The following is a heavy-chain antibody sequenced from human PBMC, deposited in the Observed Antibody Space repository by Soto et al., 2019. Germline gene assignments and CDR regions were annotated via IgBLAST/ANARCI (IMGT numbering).Heavy chain of an antibody. Sequence: GSGGGVVQPGRSLRLSCAASGFTFSSYDMHWVRQAPGKGLEWVAVISYDGINKYYVDSVKGRFAISRDKSKNTLYLQMNSLRAEDTAVYYCAKDQNDFWSGYYGGWFDSWGQGTLVTVSS. D-gene: IGHD3-3*01. CDR2: ISYDGINK. CDR3: AKDQNDFWSGYYGGWFDS. CDR1: GFTFSSYD. V-gene: IGHV3-30*18. J-gene: IGHJ5*01.